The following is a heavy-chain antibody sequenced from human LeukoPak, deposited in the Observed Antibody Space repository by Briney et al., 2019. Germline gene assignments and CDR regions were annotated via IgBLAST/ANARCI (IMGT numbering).Heavy chain of an antibody. J-gene: IGHJ4*02. V-gene: IGHV4-4*09. CDR3: ASSPQGGGSYYLPHY. CDR2: IYTSGST. D-gene: IGHD1-26*01. Sequence: PSETLSLTCTVSGGSIRSYYWSWIRQPPGKGLEWIGYIYTSGSTNYNPSLKSRVTISVDTSKNQFSLKLSSVTAADTAVYYCASSPQGGGSYYLPHYWGQGTLVTVSS. CDR1: GGSIRSYY.